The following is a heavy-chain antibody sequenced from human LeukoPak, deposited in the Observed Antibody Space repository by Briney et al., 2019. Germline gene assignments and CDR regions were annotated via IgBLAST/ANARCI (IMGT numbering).Heavy chain of an antibody. J-gene: IGHJ3*02. CDR3: ASPDIVVVTATGDAFDI. Sequence: GGSLRLSCAASGFTFSSYSMSWVRQAPGKGLEWVSSISSNSYIYYADSVKGRFTISRDNAKNSLYLQMNSQRAEDTAVYYCASPDIVVVTATGDAFDIWGQGTMVTVSS. CDR2: ISSNSYI. D-gene: IGHD2-21*02. V-gene: IGHV3-21*01. CDR1: GFTFSSYS.